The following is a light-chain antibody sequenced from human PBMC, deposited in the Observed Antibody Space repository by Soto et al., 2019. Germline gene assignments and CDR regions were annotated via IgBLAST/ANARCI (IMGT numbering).Light chain of an antibody. V-gene: IGKV1-39*01. CDR2: AAS. CDR1: QSISSF. J-gene: IGKJ1*01. CDR3: QQSYSTPSWT. Sequence: DIQMTQSPSSLSASVGNRVTITCRASQSISSFLNWYQQKPGKAPKLLISAASNLHSGVPSRFSGSGSGTDFTLSISSLQPEDFATYYCQQSYSTPSWTFGQGTKVEIQ.